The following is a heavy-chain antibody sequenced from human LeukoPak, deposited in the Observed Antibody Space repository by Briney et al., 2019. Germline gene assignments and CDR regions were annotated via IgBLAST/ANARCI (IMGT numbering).Heavy chain of an antibody. D-gene: IGHD2-2*01. J-gene: IGHJ4*02. CDR2: IYYSGST. CDR1: GGSISSSSYY. V-gene: IGHV4-39*01. Sequence: PSETLSLTCTVSGGSISSSSYYWGWIRQPPGKGLEWIGSIYYSGSTYYNPSLKSRVTISVDTSKNQFSLKLSSVTAADTAVYYCDVSEYQLLEDYWGQGALVTVSS. CDR3: DVSEYQLLEDY.